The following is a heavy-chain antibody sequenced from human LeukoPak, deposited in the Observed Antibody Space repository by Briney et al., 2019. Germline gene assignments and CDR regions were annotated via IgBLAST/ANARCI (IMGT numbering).Heavy chain of an antibody. CDR3: ARQNKEMATIIEADPYYFDY. J-gene: IGHJ4*02. V-gene: IGHV5-51*01. Sequence: GESLKISCKGSGYSFTSYWIGWVRQLPGKGLEWMGIIYPGDSDTRYSPSFQGQVTISAGKSISTAYLQWSSLKASDTAMYYCARQNKEMATIIEADPYYFDYWGQGTLVTVSS. D-gene: IGHD5-24*01. CDR2: IYPGDSDT. CDR1: GYSFTSYW.